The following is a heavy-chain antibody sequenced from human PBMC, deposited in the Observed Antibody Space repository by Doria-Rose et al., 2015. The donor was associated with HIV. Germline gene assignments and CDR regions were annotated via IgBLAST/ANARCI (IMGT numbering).Heavy chain of an antibody. CDR2: IFSDDAR. CDR1: GVSLSSPGMG. Sequence: QVTLKESGPVLVKPTETLTLTCTVSGVSLSSPGMGVSWIRQPPGKALEWLANIFSDDARSYKKSLKSRLTISRGTSKSQVVLTMTDMDPVDTATYYCARIKSSRWYHKYYFDFWGQGTLVIVSA. CDR3: ARIKSSRWYHKYYFDF. J-gene: IGHJ4*02. D-gene: IGHD6-13*01. V-gene: IGHV2-26*01.